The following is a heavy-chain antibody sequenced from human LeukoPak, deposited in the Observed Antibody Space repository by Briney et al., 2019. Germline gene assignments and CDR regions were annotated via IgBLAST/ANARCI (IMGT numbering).Heavy chain of an antibody. CDR3: ARGRRYCSGGSCVRHYNYYYYYYMDV. D-gene: IGHD2-15*01. Sequence: SETLSLTCAVYGGSFSSYYWSWIRHPPGKGLELIGEINHSGSTNYNPSLKSRVTISVDTSKNQFSLKLSSVTAADTAVYYCARGRRYCSGGSCVRHYNYYYYYYMDVWGKGTTVTVSS. CDR2: INHSGST. CDR1: GGSFSSYY. V-gene: IGHV4-34*01. J-gene: IGHJ6*03.